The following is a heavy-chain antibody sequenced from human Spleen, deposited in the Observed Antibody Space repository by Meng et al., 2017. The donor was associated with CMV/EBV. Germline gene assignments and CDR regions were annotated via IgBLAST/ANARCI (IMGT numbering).Heavy chain of an antibody. D-gene: IGHD2-15*01. J-gene: IGHJ4*02. CDR2: ISWDGGST. Sequence: GESLKISCAASGFTFDDYAMHWVRQAPGKGLEWVSLISWDGGSTYYADSVKGRFTISRDNSKNSLYLQMNSLRAEDTAVYYCARDVGSGGNYFYSGYLDYWGQGTLVTVSS. V-gene: IGHV3-43D*03. CDR3: ARDVGSGGNYFYSGYLDY. CDR1: GFTFDDYA.